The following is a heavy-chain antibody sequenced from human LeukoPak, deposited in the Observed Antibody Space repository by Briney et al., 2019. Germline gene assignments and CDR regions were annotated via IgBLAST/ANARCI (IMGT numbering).Heavy chain of an antibody. D-gene: IGHD3-22*01. J-gene: IGHJ4*02. CDR1: GGSISSYY. CDR2: IYYSGST. Sequence: SETLSLTCTVSGGSISSYYWSWIRQPPGKGLEWIGYIYYSGSTNYNPSLKSRVTISVDTSKNQFSLKLSSVTAADTAVYYCARAPPGDGYIDYWGQGTLVTVSS. CDR3: ARAPPGDGYIDY. V-gene: IGHV4-59*12.